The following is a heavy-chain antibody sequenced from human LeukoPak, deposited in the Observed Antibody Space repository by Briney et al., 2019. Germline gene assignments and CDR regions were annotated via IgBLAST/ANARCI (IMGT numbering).Heavy chain of an antibody. CDR1: GYTLTELS. Sequence: ASVKVSCKVSGYTLTELSMHWVRQAPGKGLEWMGGFDPEDGETIYAQKFQGRVTMTEDTSTDTAYMELSSLRSEDTAVYYCAAQIAAAGPTTPFDYWGQGTLVTVPS. J-gene: IGHJ4*02. V-gene: IGHV1-24*01. CDR3: AAQIAAAGPTTPFDY. CDR2: FDPEDGET. D-gene: IGHD6-13*01.